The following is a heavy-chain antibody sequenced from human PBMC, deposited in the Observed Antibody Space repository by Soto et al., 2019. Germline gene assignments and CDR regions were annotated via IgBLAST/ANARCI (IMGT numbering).Heavy chain of an antibody. D-gene: IGHD6-19*01. CDR2: IKEDGSEK. CDR1: GFTFSGFW. J-gene: IGHJ4*02. V-gene: IGHV3-7*01. CDR3: VRGSGSLLDQ. Sequence: PGGSLRLSCAASGFTFSGFWMNWVRQAPGKGLEWVAIIKEDGSEKYYVDSVKGRFSISRHNANNSLYLQMDSLRVEDTAVYYCVRGSGSLLDQWGQGTPVTVSS.